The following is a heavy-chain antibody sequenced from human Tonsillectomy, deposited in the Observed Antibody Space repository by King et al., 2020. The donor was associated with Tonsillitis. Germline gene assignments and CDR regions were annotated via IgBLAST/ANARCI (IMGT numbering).Heavy chain of an antibody. D-gene: IGHD6-13*01. CDR3: ARGSNIAAAGTVYYFDY. J-gene: IGHJ4*02. CDR1: GGSISSYY. CDR2: IYDSGST. V-gene: IGHV4-59*01. Sequence: VQLQESGPGLVKPSETLSLTCTVSGGSISSYYWSWIRQPPGKGLEWIGYIYDSGSTNYNPSLKSRGTISVDTSKYQLSLKLSSVTAADTAVYYCARGSNIAAAGTVYYFDYWGQGTLVTVSS.